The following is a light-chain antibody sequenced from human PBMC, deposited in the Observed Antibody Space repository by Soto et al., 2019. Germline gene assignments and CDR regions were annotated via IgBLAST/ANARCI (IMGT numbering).Light chain of an antibody. V-gene: IGLV2-14*03. CDR2: NVN. CDR3: SSYRNTNPLV. CDR1: SSDVGGYDY. J-gene: IGLJ2*01. Sequence: QSVLTQVASVSGSPGQSITISCTGTSSDVGGYDYVSWYQQHPGKAPKLMIYNVNYRPSGVSDRFSGSKSGDTASLTISGLQAEDEANYYCSSYRNTNPLVFGGGTKLTVL.